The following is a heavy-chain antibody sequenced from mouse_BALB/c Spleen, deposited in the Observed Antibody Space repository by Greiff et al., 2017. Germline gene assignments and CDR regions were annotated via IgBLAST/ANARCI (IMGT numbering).Heavy chain of an antibody. CDR3: ARPTTVVGGPYAMDY. V-gene: IGHV1-4*02. D-gene: IGHD1-1*01. CDR1: GYTFTSYT. Sequence: QVQLQQSAAELARPGASVKMSCKASGYTFTSYTMHWVKQRPGQGLEWIGYINPSSGYTEYNQKFKDKTTLTADKSSSTAYMQLSSLTSEDSAVYYCARPTTVVGGPYAMDYWGQGTSVTVSS. J-gene: IGHJ4*01. CDR2: INPSSGYT.